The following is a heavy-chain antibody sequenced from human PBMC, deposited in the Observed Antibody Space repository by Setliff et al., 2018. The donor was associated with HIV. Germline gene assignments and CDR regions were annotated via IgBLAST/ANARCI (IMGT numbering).Heavy chain of an antibody. J-gene: IGHJ4*02. Sequence: SETLSLTCTVSGGSITSGSYYWSWIRQPAGKGLEWIGRIYSNGRTTHNPSLKSRVTISIDTSKNQFSLQLTSVTAADTAVYYCVNPSGAMGDFDSWGQGTLVTVSS. CDR3: VNPSGAMGDFDS. CDR1: GGSITSGSYY. D-gene: IGHD3-16*01. CDR2: IYSNGRT. V-gene: IGHV4-61*02.